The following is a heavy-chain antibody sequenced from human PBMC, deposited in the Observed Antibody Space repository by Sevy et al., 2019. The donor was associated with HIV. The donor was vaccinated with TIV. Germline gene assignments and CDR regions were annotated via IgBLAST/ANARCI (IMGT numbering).Heavy chain of an antibody. CDR1: GFTFVTYA. Sequence: GGSLRLSCAASGFTFVTYAMNWVRQAPGKGLEWVSGVSGSGATTLYADSVKGRFSISRDNSKNTLYLQINSLRAEDTAVYYCANDVYDSSGYYPMGAFDIWGQGTMVTVSS. V-gene: IGHV3-23*01. D-gene: IGHD3-22*01. CDR2: VSGSGATT. J-gene: IGHJ3*02. CDR3: ANDVYDSSGYYPMGAFDI.